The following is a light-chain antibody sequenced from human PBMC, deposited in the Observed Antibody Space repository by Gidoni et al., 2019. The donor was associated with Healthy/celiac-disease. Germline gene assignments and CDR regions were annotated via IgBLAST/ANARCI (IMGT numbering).Light chain of an antibody. Sequence: DIQMTQSPSSLSASVGDRVTITCRASQGISHYLAWYQQKPGKVPKLLIYAASTLQSGVPSRFSGSGSGTDFTLTISSLQPEDVATYYCQKYNSAPRTFGPGTKVDIK. CDR2: AAS. V-gene: IGKV1-27*01. CDR3: QKYNSAPRT. J-gene: IGKJ3*01. CDR1: QGISHY.